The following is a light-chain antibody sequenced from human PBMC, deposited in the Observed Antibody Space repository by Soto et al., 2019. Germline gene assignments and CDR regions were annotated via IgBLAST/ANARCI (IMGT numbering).Light chain of an antibody. Sequence: QSALTQPASVSGSPGQSITISCTGTGSNVGGYNFVSWFQHHPGKAPKLIIFDVSGRPSGVSDRFSGSKSGNTASLTISGLQTEDEADYFCSSYTTSSTYLFGGGTKVTVL. J-gene: IGLJ2*01. CDR1: GSNVGGYNF. V-gene: IGLV2-14*03. CDR2: DVS. CDR3: SSYTTSSTYL.